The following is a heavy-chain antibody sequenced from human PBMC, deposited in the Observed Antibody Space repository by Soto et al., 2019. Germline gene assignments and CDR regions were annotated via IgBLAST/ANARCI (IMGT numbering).Heavy chain of an antibody. J-gene: IGHJ4*02. V-gene: IGHV3-30-3*01. CDR3: ARPYCSGGSCEFDY. Sequence: QVQLVESGGGVVQPGRSLRLSCAASGFTFSSYAMHWVRQAPGKGREWVAVISYDGSNKYYADSVKGRFTISRDNSKNTLYLQMNSLRAEDTAVYYCARPYCSGGSCEFDYWGQGTLVTVSS. CDR2: ISYDGSNK. D-gene: IGHD2-15*01. CDR1: GFTFSSYA.